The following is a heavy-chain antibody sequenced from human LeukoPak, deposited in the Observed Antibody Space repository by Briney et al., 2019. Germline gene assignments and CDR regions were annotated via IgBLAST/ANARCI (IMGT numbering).Heavy chain of an antibody. D-gene: IGHD6-13*01. CDR3: ARVVYSSSFFAFDI. CDR1: GGSISSYY. CDR2: IYTSGST. Sequence: SETLSLTCTVSGGSISSYYWSWIRQPAGKGLEWIGRIYTSGSTNYNPSLKSRVTISVDTSKNQFSLKLSSVTAADTAVYYCARVVYSSSFFAFDIWGQGTMVTVSS. J-gene: IGHJ3*02. V-gene: IGHV4-4*07.